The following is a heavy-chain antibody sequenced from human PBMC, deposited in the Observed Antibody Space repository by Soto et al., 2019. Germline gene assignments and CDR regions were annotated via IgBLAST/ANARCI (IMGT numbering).Heavy chain of an antibody. Sequence: GGSLRLSCAASGFTFSSYAMSWVRQAPGKGLEWVSAISGSGGSTYYADSVKGRFTISRDNSMNTLYLQMNSLRAEDTAVYYCAKGSIAVAGFIRWFDPWGQGTLVTVSS. CDR1: GFTFSSYA. J-gene: IGHJ5*02. V-gene: IGHV3-23*01. CDR3: AKGSIAVAGFIRWFDP. D-gene: IGHD6-19*01. CDR2: ISGSGGST.